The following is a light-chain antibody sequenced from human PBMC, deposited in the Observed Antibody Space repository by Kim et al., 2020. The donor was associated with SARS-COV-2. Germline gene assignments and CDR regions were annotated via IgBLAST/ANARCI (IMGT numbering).Light chain of an antibody. V-gene: IGKV3-20*01. CDR3: QQYGSSPFT. J-gene: IGKJ3*01. Sequence: SPGKRATLSCRASQSVNSNYLAWYQQKRGQPTRLLVYGANNRATGIPDRFSGSGSGTDFTLTISRLEPEDFAMYYCQQYGSSPFTFGPGTKVDIK. CDR2: GAN. CDR1: QSVNSNY.